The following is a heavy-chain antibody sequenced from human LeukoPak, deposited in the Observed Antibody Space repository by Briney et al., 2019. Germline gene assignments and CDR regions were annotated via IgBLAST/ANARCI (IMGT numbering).Heavy chain of an antibody. V-gene: IGHV3-66*01. Sequence: GGSLRLSCAASGLIVTTTYITWVRQAPGKGLEWVSVIESSGTTHYADSVRGRFTIPRDNSKNTVFLQMNGLRPEDTAVYYCGRITKWGQGTLVTVSS. CDR1: GLIVTTTY. J-gene: IGHJ4*02. CDR2: IESSGTT. CDR3: GRITK.